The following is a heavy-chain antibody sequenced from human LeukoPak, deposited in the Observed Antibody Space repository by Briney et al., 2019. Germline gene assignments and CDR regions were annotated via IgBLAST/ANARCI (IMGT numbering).Heavy chain of an antibody. V-gene: IGHV3-7*03. J-gene: IGHJ5*01. CDR3: ASHSPWFDY. Sequence: PGGSLRLSCVVSGFTLNNYWMSWVRQAPGKGLEWVANIKQDGSEKYYVDSVKGRFTISRDNAKNSLYLQMNSLRVEDTAVYYCASHSPWFDYWGQGTLVTVSS. D-gene: IGHD2-21*01. CDR1: GFTLNNYW. CDR2: IKQDGSEK.